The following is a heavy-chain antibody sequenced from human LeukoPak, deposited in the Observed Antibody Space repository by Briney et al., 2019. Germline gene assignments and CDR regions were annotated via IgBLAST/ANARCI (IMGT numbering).Heavy chain of an antibody. CDR2: ITSGFTP. CDR3: AKDYSDSRVGDVFFEY. J-gene: IGHJ4*02. V-gene: IGHV3-23*01. D-gene: IGHD1-26*01. Sequence: GGSLRLSCAASGLTFSNYAMSWFRQAPGKGLEWVSGITSGFTPHYADSVKGRFTISRDNSKNTFQLQMNSLRAEDTAVYYCAKDYSDSRVGDVFFEYWGQGTLVTVSS. CDR1: GLTFSNYA.